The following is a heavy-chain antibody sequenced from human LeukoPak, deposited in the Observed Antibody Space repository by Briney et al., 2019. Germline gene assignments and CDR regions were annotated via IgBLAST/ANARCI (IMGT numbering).Heavy chain of an antibody. J-gene: IGHJ4*02. D-gene: IGHD4-23*01. Sequence: PGESLQIPCKASAYGSINYWVGWVRQIRRQRLEWMGCIGPSDSDTRYRPTFPVQVTISAYKSINTAYLQWSSLKASDTAMYYCAWTYGGNYRWDYWGKVTLVTVSS. CDR2: IGPSDSDT. CDR1: AYGSINYW. CDR3: AWTYGGNYRWDY. V-gene: IGHV5-51*01.